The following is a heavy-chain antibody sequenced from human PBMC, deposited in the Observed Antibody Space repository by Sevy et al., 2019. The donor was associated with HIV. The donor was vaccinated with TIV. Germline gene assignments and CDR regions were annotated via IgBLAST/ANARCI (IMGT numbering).Heavy chain of an antibody. CDR1: GYTFTDYY. D-gene: IGHD1-20*01. Sequence: ASVKVSCKASGYTFTDYYIHWVRQAPGQGLEWMGWINPNSGGTNYAQKFQGRVTMTRDTSISTAYMELTRLRSDDTAVYYCARTVHIRDFYFDYWGQGTLVTVSS. CDR3: ARTVHIRDFYFDY. V-gene: IGHV1-2*02. J-gene: IGHJ4*02. CDR2: INPNSGGT.